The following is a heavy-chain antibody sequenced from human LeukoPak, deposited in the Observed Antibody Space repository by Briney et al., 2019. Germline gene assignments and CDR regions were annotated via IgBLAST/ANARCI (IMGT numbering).Heavy chain of an antibody. CDR2: VGPGGSSI. Sequence: GGSLRLSFAASGFTFSSYTMNWVRQAPGKGLEWVSSVGPGGSSIDYADSLKGRFTISRDNAKNSLYLQMSSLRVEDTAVYFCARGHDTIYGVLYPLAYWGQGTLVTVSS. J-gene: IGHJ4*02. CDR3: ARGHDTIYGVLYPLAY. D-gene: IGHD3-3*01. V-gene: IGHV3-21*01. CDR1: GFTFSSYT.